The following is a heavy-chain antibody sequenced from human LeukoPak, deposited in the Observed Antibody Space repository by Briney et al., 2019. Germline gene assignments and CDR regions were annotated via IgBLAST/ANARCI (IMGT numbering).Heavy chain of an antibody. D-gene: IGHD1-26*01. V-gene: IGHV3-48*04. CDR1: GFTFSSYA. J-gene: IGHJ6*02. CDR3: ARDSVVGAITYYYYYGMDV. CDR2: ISSSGSTI. Sequence: RSGGSLRLSCAASGFTFSSYAMSWVRQAPGKGLEWVSYISSSGSTIYYADSVKGRFTISRDNAKNSLYLQMNSLRAEDTAVYYCARDSVVGAITYYYYYGMDVWGQGTTVTVSS.